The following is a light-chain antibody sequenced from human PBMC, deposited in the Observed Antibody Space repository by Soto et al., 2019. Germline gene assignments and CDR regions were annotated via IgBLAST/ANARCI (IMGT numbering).Light chain of an antibody. J-gene: IGKJ1*01. CDR1: QSVSSN. Sequence: EIVMTQSPATLSVSRGERATLSCRASQSVSSNLAWYQQKPGQAPRLLIYGASTRATDIPARFSGSGSGTEFTLTISSLQSEDFAVYFCQQYNNWPPDRTFGQGTKVEIK. CDR2: GAS. CDR3: QQYNNWPPDRT. V-gene: IGKV3-15*01.